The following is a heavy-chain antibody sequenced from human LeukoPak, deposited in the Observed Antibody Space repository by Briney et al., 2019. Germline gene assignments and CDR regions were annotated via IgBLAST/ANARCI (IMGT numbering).Heavy chain of an antibody. CDR3: ARDLGVPAAPDYYYYYMDV. CDR1: GYTFTSYG. V-gene: IGHV1-46*01. D-gene: IGHD2-2*01. CDR2: INPSGGST. Sequence: GASVKVSCKASGYTFTSYGISWVRQAPGQGLEWMGIINPSGGSTSYAQKFQGRVTMTRDTSTSTVYMELSSLRSEDTAVYYCARDLGVPAAPDYYYYYMDVWGKGTTVTVSS. J-gene: IGHJ6*03.